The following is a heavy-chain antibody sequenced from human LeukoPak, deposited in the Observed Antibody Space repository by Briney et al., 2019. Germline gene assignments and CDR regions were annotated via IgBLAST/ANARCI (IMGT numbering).Heavy chain of an antibody. J-gene: IGHJ4*02. Sequence: PSETLSLTCTVSGGSVTNYYWTWIRQPAEKGLEWIGRVHSSGTTNYNPSLKSRVTMSLDTSKNQFSLKLSSVTAADTAVYYCARAPSDDSTKLDHWGQGTLVTVSS. V-gene: IGHV4-4*07. CDR3: ARAPSDDSTKLDH. D-gene: IGHD3-22*01. CDR2: VHSSGTT. CDR1: GGSVTNYY.